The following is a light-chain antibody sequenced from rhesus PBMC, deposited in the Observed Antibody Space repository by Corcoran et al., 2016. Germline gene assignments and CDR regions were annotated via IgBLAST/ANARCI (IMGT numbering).Light chain of an antibody. Sequence: ETVVTQSPATLALSPGERATLSCRASQSVGSYLAWYQQKPGQAPRLLINGASSRSTGIPDRVSCRGAGTDFTLPFRSLEPEDVGVYYCQQSRNLLTFGGWTKVEIK. CDR1: QSVGSY. J-gene: IGKJ4*01. CDR2: GAS. V-gene: IGKV3-24*04. CDR3: QQSRNLLT.